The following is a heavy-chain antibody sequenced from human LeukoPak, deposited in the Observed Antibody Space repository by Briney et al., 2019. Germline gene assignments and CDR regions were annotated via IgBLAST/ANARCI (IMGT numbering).Heavy chain of an antibody. V-gene: IGHV4-38-2*02. CDR2: IYHSGST. J-gene: IGHJ3*02. Sequence: SETLSLTCAVSGYSISSGYYWGWIRQPPGKGLEWIGSIYHSGSTYYNPSLKSRVTISVDTSKNQFSLKLSSVTAADTAVCYCAREGEVRQLDAFDIWGQGTMVTVSS. CDR3: AREGEVRQLDAFDI. D-gene: IGHD6-13*01. CDR1: GYSISSGYY.